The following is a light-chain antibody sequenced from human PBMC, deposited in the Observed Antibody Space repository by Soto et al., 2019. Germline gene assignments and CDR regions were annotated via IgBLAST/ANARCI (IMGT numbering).Light chain of an antibody. CDR1: QSVSSS. Sequence: EIVMTQSPAALSVSPGERATLSCRASQSVSSSLAWYQQKPGLAPRLLIYGASTRATGIPARFSGSGSGTEFTLTISSLQSEDFAVYYCQQYSYWPPIAFGQGIRLEIK. CDR3: QQYSYWPPIA. CDR2: GAS. J-gene: IGKJ5*01. V-gene: IGKV3-15*01.